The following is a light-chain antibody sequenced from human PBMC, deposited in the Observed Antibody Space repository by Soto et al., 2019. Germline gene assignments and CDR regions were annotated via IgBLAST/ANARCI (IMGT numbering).Light chain of an antibody. Sequence: EIGLTQSPGTLSLSPGERATLSCRASQSVSSNYLAWYQQKPGQAPRLLIYGASNRATGVPDRFSGSGSGTDFTLTISRLEPEDFAVYFCQQYGSSPKTFGQGTKVEMK. CDR3: QQYGSSPKT. J-gene: IGKJ1*01. CDR2: GAS. CDR1: QSVSSNY. V-gene: IGKV3-20*01.